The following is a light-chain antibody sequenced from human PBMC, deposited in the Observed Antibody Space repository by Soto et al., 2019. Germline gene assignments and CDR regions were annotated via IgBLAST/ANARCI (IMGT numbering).Light chain of an antibody. CDR1: SSDVGADNY. J-gene: IGLJ3*02. Sequence: QSALTQPPSASGSPGQSVTISCTGTSSDVGADNYVSWYQQHAGKAPKLVIYEVTKRPSGVPDRFSGSKSANTASLTVSGLPAEDEADYYCSSFASSNTWVFGGGTKLTVL. CDR2: EVT. CDR3: SSFASSNTWV. V-gene: IGLV2-8*01.